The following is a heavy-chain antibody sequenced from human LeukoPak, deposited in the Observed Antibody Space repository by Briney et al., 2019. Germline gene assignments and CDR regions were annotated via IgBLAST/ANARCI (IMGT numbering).Heavy chain of an antibody. CDR1: GGSFSGYY. J-gene: IGHJ2*01. CDR3: ARGQNTMIGMLINWYFDL. V-gene: IGHV4-34*01. D-gene: IGHD3-22*01. CDR2: INHSGST. Sequence: PSETLSLTCAVYGGSFSGYYWSWIRQPPGKGLEWIGEINHSGSTNYNPSLKSRVTISVDTSKNQFSLKLSSVTAADTAVYYCARGQNTMIGMLINWYFDLWGRGALVTVSS.